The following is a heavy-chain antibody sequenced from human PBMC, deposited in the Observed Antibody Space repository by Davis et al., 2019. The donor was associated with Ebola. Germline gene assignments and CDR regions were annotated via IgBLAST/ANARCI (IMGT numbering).Heavy chain of an antibody. D-gene: IGHD2-21*02. J-gene: IGHJ4*02. V-gene: IGHV3-30*03. CDR1: GFTFSSYG. CDR3: AITAEAGHYFDF. Sequence: GGSLRLSCAASGFTFSSYGMHWVRQAPGKGLEWVAVISYDGSNKYYADSVKGRFTISRDNSKKTMYLQMNSLRAEDTAVYYCAITAEAGHYFDFWGQGTLVTVSS. CDR2: ISYDGSNK.